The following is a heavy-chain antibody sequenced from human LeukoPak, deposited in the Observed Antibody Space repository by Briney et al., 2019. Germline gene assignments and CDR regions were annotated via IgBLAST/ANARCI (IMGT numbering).Heavy chain of an antibody. CDR3: ARDYYDRNDAFDI. V-gene: IGHV4-59*01. CDR2: IYYSGST. D-gene: IGHD3-22*01. CDR1: GGSISSYY. Sequence: SETLSLTCTVSGGSISSYYWSWIRQPPGKGLEWIGYIYYSGSTYYNPSLKSRVTISVDTSKNQFSLKLSSVTAADTAVYYCARDYYDRNDAFDIWGQGTMVTVSS. J-gene: IGHJ3*02.